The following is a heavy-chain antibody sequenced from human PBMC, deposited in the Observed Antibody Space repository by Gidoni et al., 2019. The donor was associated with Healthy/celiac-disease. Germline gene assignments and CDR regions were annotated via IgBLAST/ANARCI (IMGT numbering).Heavy chain of an antibody. D-gene: IGHD3-3*01. V-gene: IGHV3-33*01. Sequence: QVQLVESGGGVVQPGRSLRLSCAASGFTFSSYGMHWVRQAPGKGLEWVAVIWYDGSNKYYAASVKGRFTISRDNSKNTLYLQMNSLRAEDTAVYYCASQHTYYDFWSGYQPNYYYYGMDVWGQGTTVTVSS. CDR2: IWYDGSNK. CDR1: GFTFSSYG. J-gene: IGHJ6*02. CDR3: ASQHTYYDFWSGYQPNYYYYGMDV.